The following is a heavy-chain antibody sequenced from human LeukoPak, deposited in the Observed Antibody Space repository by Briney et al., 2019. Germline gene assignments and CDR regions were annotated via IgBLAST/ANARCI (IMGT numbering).Heavy chain of an antibody. V-gene: IGHV3-23*01. D-gene: IGHD6-13*01. Sequence: GGSLRLSCAASGFTFSNYAMSWVRQAPGKGLEWVSAISGSGGNTYYADSVKGRFTISRDNSKNTLFLQMNSLRAEDTAVYYCARGSSPVVDYWGQGTLVTVSS. CDR2: ISGSGGNT. CDR1: GFTFSNYA. CDR3: ARGSSPVVDY. J-gene: IGHJ4*02.